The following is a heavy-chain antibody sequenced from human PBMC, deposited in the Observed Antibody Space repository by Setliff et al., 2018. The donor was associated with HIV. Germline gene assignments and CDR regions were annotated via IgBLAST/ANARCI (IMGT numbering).Heavy chain of an antibody. D-gene: IGHD3-3*01. CDR3: AREVKGDDFPFDN. Sequence: VASVKVSCKAPGYTFTGYYIHWIRQAPGRGLQWLGWINPNDGGTKVAQQFQGRVTITRDTSISTAFMHLSGLRSDDTAMYYCAREVKGDDFPFDNWGQGTLVTVSS. CDR1: GYTFTGYY. CDR2: INPNDGGT. J-gene: IGHJ4*02. V-gene: IGHV1-2*02.